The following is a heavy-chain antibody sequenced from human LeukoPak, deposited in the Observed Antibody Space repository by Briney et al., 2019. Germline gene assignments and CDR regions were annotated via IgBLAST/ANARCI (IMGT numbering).Heavy chain of an antibody. CDR3: AKDLDSEQQTYYFDY. V-gene: IGHV3-23*01. Sequence: GGSLRLSCAASGFTFSSYAMSWVRQAPGKGLEWVSAISGSGGSTYYAESVKGRFTISRDNSKNTLYLQMNSLRAEDTAVYYCAKDLDSEQQTYYFDYWGQGTLVTVSS. J-gene: IGHJ4*02. D-gene: IGHD6-13*01. CDR2: ISGSGGST. CDR1: GFTFSSYA.